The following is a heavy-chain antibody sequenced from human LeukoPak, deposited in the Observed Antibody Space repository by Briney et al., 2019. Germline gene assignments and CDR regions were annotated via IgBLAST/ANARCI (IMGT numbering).Heavy chain of an antibody. Sequence: ASVKGSCKASGGTFSTYAVNWVRQAPGQGLEWMGGIIPLFGTANYAQKFQGRVTITTDESTSTAYMELSSLRSEDAAIYYCARVFARGGEISGSYYYYWGQGTLVTVSS. D-gene: IGHD1-26*01. CDR1: GGTFSTYA. CDR3: ARVFARGGEISGSYYYY. V-gene: IGHV1-69*05. J-gene: IGHJ4*02. CDR2: IIPLFGTA.